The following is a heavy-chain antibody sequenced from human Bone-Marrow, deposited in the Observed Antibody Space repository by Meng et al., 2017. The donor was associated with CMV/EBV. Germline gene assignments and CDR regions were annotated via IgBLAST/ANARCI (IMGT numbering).Heavy chain of an antibody. J-gene: IGHJ4*02. Sequence: SETLSLTCTVSAGSISSGDYYWSWIRQPPGKGLEWIGYIYYSGSTYYNPSLKSRVTISVDTSKNQFSLKLSSVTAADTAVYYCARDPTSKYCSSTSCPVPFWGQGTLVTVSS. D-gene: IGHD2-2*01. CDR2: IYYSGST. CDR1: AGSISSGDYY. CDR3: ARDPTSKYCSSTSCPVPF. V-gene: IGHV4-30-4*08.